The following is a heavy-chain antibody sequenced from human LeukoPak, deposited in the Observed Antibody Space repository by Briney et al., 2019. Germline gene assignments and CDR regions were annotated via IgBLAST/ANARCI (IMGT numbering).Heavy chain of an antibody. CDR3: AREGGVVVAGTFDY. J-gene: IGHJ4*02. CDR2: IQNHGGDK. Sequence: GGSLRLSCAASGIRFSGSGMHWVRQAPGKGLEWVSFIQNHGGDKNYADSVKGRFTVSRDNSQNTVYLQMNTLRPEDTAVYYCAREGGVVVAGTFDYWGEGTLVTVSS. V-gene: IGHV3-30*02. CDR1: GIRFSGSG. D-gene: IGHD6-19*01.